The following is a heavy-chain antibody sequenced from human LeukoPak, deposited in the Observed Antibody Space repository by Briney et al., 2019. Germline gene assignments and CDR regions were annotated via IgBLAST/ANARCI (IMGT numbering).Heavy chain of an antibody. J-gene: IGHJ4*02. V-gene: IGHV3-30*02. Sequence: PGGSLRLSCAASGFTFSSYGMHWVRQAPGKGLEWVAFIRYDGSNKYYADSVKGRFTISRDNSRNTLYLQMNSLRAEDTAAYYCAKSRSSSSSHFDYWGQGTLVTVSS. CDR2: IRYDGSNK. CDR1: GFTFSSYG. CDR3: AKSRSSSSSHFDY. D-gene: IGHD2-2*01.